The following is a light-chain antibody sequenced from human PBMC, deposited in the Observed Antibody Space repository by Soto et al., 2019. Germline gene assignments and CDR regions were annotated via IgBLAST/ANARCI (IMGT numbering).Light chain of an antibody. J-gene: IGLJ3*02. CDR3: CSYAQANSWV. CDR2: EGS. CDR1: SSDVGSYNL. Sequence: QSALTQPASVSGSPGQLITISCTGTSSDVGSYNLVSWYQQHPGKAPKLMIYEGSQRPSGVSYRFSGSKSGNTASLTISGLQAEDEADYFCCSYAQANSWVFGGGTKLTVL. V-gene: IGLV2-23*01.